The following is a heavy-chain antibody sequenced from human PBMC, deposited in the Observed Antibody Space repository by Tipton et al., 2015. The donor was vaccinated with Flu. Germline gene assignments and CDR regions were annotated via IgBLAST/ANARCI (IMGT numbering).Heavy chain of an antibody. V-gene: IGHV4-4*07. CDR3: ARDAHSGYDFGYYFDS. CDR2: IYTGGSS. Sequence: TLSLTCTVSGGSLSGYYWSWIRQPAGKGLEWIGRIYTGGSSYYNPSLKSRVTMSVDTSKNQFSLKLDSMTAADTAVYFCARDAHSGYDFGYYFDSWGQGTLVTVST. J-gene: IGHJ4*02. D-gene: IGHD5-12*01. CDR1: GGSLSGYY.